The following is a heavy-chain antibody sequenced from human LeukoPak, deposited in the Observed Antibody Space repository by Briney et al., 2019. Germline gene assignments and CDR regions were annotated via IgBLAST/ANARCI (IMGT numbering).Heavy chain of an antibody. CDR2: ISYDGSNK. J-gene: IGHJ4*02. D-gene: IGHD2-21*01. CDR1: GFTFSSYA. CDR3: ARVPPIPPVTDFDY. V-gene: IGHV3-30-3*01. Sequence: GGSLRLSCAASGFTFSSYAMHWVRQAPGKGLEWVAVISYDGSNKYYADSVKGRFTISRDNSKNTLYLQMNSLRAEDTAVYYCARVPPIPPVTDFDYWGQGTLVIVSS.